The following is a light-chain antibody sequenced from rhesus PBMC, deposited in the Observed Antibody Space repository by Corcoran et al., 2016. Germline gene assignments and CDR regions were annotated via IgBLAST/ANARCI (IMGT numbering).Light chain of an antibody. Sequence: QAALTQSPSVSGSPGQSVTISCTGTSSDLGAYNRVSWYQQHPGKAPKLLIYEVSKRPSGVADRFSGSKSGNTASLTISGLQAGDEAVYYCSFYASTSAFIFGAGTRPSV. CDR2: EVS. CDR3: SFYASTSAFI. V-gene: IGLV2-13*02. CDR1: SSDLGAYNR. J-gene: IGLJ1*01.